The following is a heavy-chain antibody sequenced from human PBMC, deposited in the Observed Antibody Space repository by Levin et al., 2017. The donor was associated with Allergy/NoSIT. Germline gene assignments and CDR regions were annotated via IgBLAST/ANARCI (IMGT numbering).Heavy chain of an antibody. Sequence: GGSLRLSCTASGFTFGDYAMSWFRQAPGKGLEWVGFIRSKAYGGTTEYAASVKGRFTISRDDSKSIAYLQMNSLKTEDTAVYYCTRVGGSGSYWVWYFDYWGQGTLVTVSS. V-gene: IGHV3-49*03. CDR2: IRSKAYGGTT. J-gene: IGHJ4*02. CDR3: TRVGGSGSYWVWYFDY. D-gene: IGHD3-10*01. CDR1: GFTFGDYA.